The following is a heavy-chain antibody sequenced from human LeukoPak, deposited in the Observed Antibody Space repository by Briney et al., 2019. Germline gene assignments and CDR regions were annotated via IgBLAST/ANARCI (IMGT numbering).Heavy chain of an antibody. V-gene: IGHV3-7*01. CDR3: ARDQLVLRFSEWLPGGWFDP. J-gene: IGHJ5*02. CDR2: IKEDGSEK. D-gene: IGHD3-3*01. CDR1: GFTFSNYW. Sequence: PGGSLRLSCVTSGFTFSNYWMSWVRQAPGKGLEWVASIKEDGSEKFYVDPVMGRYTISRDNAKNSLYLQMNSLRGEDMAVYYCARDQLVLRFSEWLPGGWFDPWGQGTLVTVSS.